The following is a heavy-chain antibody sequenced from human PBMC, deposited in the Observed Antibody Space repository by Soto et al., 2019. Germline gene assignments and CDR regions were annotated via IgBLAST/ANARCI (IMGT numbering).Heavy chain of an antibody. CDR1: SGSISNYY. CDR2: IYYSGST. V-gene: IGHV4-59*12. D-gene: IGHD3-10*01. CDR3: ARDYMVRGVMRWFDP. Sequence: SETLSLTCTVSSGSISNYYWSWIRQPPGKGLEWIWYIYYSGSTKYNPSLKSRVTISVDMSKNQFSLKLSSVTAADTAVYYCARDYMVRGVMRWFDPWGQGTLVTVSS. J-gene: IGHJ5*02.